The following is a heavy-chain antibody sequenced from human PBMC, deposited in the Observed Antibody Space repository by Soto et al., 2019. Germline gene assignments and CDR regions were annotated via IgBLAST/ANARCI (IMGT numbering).Heavy chain of an antibody. Sequence: EVQLLESGEGLVQPRGSLKLSCAASGFTFSSYAMSWVRQAPGKGVEWVSGIGGSGGNTYYADSVKGRFTISRDNSKNTLFLQMNSLRAEDTAEYYCARVVRYFDTPYGMDVWGQATTVTVSS. D-gene: IGHD3-9*01. J-gene: IGHJ6*02. CDR1: GFTFSSYA. V-gene: IGHV3-23*01. CDR3: ARVVRYFDTPYGMDV. CDR2: IGGSGGNT.